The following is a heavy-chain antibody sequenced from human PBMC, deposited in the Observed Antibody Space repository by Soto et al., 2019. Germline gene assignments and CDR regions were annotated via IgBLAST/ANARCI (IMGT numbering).Heavy chain of an antibody. D-gene: IGHD6-19*01. Sequence: PSETLSLTCNVSGAYVTTYYWSWIRQSPGKGLEWIGYISNSGNTNYNPSLKSRVTISLDTSKNHFSLKMRSVTAADTAVYYCARDPRRIAVAGFHWFDPWGQGTLVTVSS. V-gene: IGHV4-59*02. CDR2: ISNSGNT. CDR3: ARDPRRIAVAGFHWFDP. CDR1: GAYVTTYY. J-gene: IGHJ5*02.